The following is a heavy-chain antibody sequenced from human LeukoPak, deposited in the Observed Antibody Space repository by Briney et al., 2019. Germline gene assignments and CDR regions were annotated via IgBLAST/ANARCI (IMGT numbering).Heavy chain of an antibody. J-gene: IGHJ2*01. Sequence: SVKVSCKASGGTFNSYAISWVRHAPAQGLEWMRGIIPIFDTANYAQKFQGRVTITTDESTSTAYMELRSLRSEDTAVYYCARAGYYYDSSGYYYYWYFDLWGRGTLVTVSS. V-gene: IGHV1-69*05. CDR1: GGTFNSYA. D-gene: IGHD3-22*01. CDR2: IIPIFDTA. CDR3: ARAGYYYDSSGYYYYWYFDL.